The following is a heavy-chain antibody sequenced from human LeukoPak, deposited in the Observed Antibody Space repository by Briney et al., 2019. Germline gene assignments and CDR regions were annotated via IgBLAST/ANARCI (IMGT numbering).Heavy chain of an antibody. CDR3: ARDGGYTNWFDP. J-gene: IGHJ5*02. D-gene: IGHD6-13*01. V-gene: IGHV4-59*01. CDR1: GGSIRGYY. Sequence: SETLSLTCTVSGGSIRGYYWSWIRQPPGKGLEWIAHMYYSGSSNYNPSLKSRVTISVDTSKNQFSLKLSSVTAADTAVYYCARDGGYTNWFDPWGQGTLVTVSS. CDR2: MYYSGSS.